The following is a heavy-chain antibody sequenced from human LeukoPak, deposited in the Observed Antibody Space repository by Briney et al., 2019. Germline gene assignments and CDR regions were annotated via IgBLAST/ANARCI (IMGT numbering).Heavy chain of an antibody. D-gene: IGHD3-10*01. CDR1: GGSFSGYY. CDR2: INHSGNT. J-gene: IGHJ4*02. V-gene: IGHV4-34*01. CDR3: ARARRYYASGTFLY. Sequence: SETLSLTCAVYGGSFSGYYWSWIRQPPGKGLEWIGEINHSGNTNYNPSLKSRVTISIDTSKNQFSLKLASVTAADTSMYFCARARRYYASGTFLYWGQGALVTVSS.